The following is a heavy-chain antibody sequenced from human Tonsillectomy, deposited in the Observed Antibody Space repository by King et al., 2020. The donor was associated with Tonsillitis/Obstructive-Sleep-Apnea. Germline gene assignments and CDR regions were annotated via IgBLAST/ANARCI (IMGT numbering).Heavy chain of an antibody. D-gene: IGHD2-2*01. V-gene: IGHV3-23*04. J-gene: IGHJ4*02. CDR3: AKDVPNIVVVPADLFDY. CDR2: ISGSGGST. Sequence: VQLVESGGGLVQPGGSLRLSCAASGFTFSSYAMSWVRQAPGKGLEWVSAISGSGGSTYYADSVKGRFTISRDNSKNTLYLQMNSLRAEDTAVYYCAKDVPNIVVVPADLFDYWGQGTLVTVSS. CDR1: GFTFSSYA.